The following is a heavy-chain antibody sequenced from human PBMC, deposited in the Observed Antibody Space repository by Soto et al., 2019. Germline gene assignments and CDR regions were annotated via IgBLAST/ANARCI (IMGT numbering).Heavy chain of an antibody. CDR1: GFTFSSYS. D-gene: IGHD6-13*01. Sequence: GGSLRLSCAASGFTFSSYSMNWVRQAPGKGLEWVSYISSSSSTIYYADSVKGRFTISRDNAKNSLYLQMNSLRAEDTAVYYCARDHDSSSWYGYYYYYMDVWGKGTTVTVSS. CDR3: ARDHDSSSWYGYYYYYMDV. J-gene: IGHJ6*03. V-gene: IGHV3-48*01. CDR2: ISSSSSTI.